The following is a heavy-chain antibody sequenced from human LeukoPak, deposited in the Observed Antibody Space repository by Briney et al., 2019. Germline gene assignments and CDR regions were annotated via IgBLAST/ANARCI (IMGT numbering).Heavy chain of an antibody. CDR1: GYSFTSYW. Sequence: GESLKISCKGSGYSFTSYWIGWVRQMPGKGLEWMGIIYPGDSDTRYSPSFQGRVTISADKSISTAYLQWSSLKASDTAMYYCASQTAAGTYYYYGMDAWGQGTTVTVSS. V-gene: IGHV5-51*01. CDR3: ASQTAAGTYYYYGMDA. J-gene: IGHJ6*02. D-gene: IGHD6-13*01. CDR2: IYPGDSDT.